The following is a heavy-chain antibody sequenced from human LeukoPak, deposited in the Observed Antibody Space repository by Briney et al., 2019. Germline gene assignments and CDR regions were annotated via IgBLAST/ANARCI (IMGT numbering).Heavy chain of an antibody. J-gene: IGHJ4*02. CDR2: IYNGDNT. CDR1: RFTVSNNH. V-gene: IGHV3-66*01. CDR3: ARASRWLAFDN. Sequence: GGSLRLSCVASRFTVSNNHMNWVRQAPGKGLGWVSVIYNGDNTYYADSVQGRFTISKDNSKNTLYLQMNSLRPEDTAVYFCARASRWLAFDNWGQGTLVTVSS. D-gene: IGHD6-19*01.